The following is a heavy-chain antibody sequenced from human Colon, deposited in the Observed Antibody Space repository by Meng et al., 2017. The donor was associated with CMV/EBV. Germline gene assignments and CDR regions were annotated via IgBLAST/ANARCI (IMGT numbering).Heavy chain of an antibody. D-gene: IGHD2-2*01. J-gene: IGHJ1*01. V-gene: IGHV1-69*05. CDR3: ASVERGYCSSNSCYNRYMHH. CDR1: GGTFSDYA. Sequence: SVKVSCKTSGGTFSDYAFNWVRQTPGRGLEWIGGIVPAFAILRYAQKFQGRVSITTDESASSVDLELSSLRSDDTAVYYCASVERGYCSSNSCYNRYMHHWGQGTLVTV. CDR2: IVPAFAIL.